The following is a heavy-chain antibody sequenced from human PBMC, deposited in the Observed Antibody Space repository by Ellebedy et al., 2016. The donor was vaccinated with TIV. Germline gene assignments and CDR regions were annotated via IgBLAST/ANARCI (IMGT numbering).Heavy chain of an antibody. CDR1: GVSITRHF. Sequence: SETLSLTCAVSGVSITRHFWTWIRQPAGGGLEWVGRLHPSGTPNYNPSLKSRVIMSRDTSKDQFSLKLSSLTAADTAVYYCARHGPQWFDAFDLWGQGTLVTVSS. CDR3: ARHGPQWFDAFDL. CDR2: LHPSGTP. V-gene: IGHV4-4*07. J-gene: IGHJ3*01. D-gene: IGHD3-22*01.